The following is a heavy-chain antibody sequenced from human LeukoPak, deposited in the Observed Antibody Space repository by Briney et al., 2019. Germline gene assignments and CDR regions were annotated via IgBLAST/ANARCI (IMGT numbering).Heavy chain of an antibody. CDR2: INAGNGNT. CDR1: GYTFTSYA. V-gene: IGHV1-3*01. CDR3: ARSWRIVVVPAAMANNWFDP. J-gene: IGHJ5*02. Sequence: ASVKVSCKASGYTFTSYAMHWVRQAPGQRLEWMGWINAGNGNTKYPQKFQGRVTITRDTSASTAYMELSSLRSEDTAVYYCARSWRIVVVPAAMANNWFDPWGQGTLVTVSS. D-gene: IGHD2-2*01.